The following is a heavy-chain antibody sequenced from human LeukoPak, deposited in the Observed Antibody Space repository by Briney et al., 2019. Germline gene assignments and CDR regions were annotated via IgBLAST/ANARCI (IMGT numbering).Heavy chain of an antibody. CDR1: GGSISDNY. V-gene: IGHV4-4*07. CDR2: IYTSGNT. D-gene: IGHD1-26*01. J-gene: IGHJ3*02. Sequence: SQTLSLTCTVSGGSISDNYWSWIRQPAGKGLEWIGRIYTSGNTYYNPSLKSRVTISLDKSLIQFSLDLTSVTAADTAVYYCARGGGGSYYGNGFDIWGQGTTVTVSS. CDR3: ARGGGGSYYGNGFDI.